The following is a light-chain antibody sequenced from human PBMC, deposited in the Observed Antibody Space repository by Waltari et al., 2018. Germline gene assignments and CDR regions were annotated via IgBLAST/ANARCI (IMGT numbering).Light chain of an antibody. J-gene: IGLJ3*02. V-gene: IGLV1-44*01. Sequence: QSVLTQPPSASGTPGQRVTISFSGTSSHLGHNVLNCYQQVPGTAPKLPTYRNDLRPSGVPDRFSASKSGTSASLAISGLQSEDEAEYYCASWDDSLNGHWVFGGGTKVTVL. CDR2: RND. CDR3: ASWDDSLNGHWV. CDR1: SSHLGHNV.